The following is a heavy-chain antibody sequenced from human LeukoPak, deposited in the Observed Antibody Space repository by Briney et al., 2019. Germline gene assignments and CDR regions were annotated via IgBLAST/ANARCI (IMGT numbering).Heavy chain of an antibody. D-gene: IGHD6-19*01. V-gene: IGHV5-51*01. CDR1: GHSFTSYW. J-gene: IGHJ4*02. CDR3: ARQDGSAYYYFDY. Sequence: GESLKISCKGSGHSFTSYWIGWVRQMPGKGLEWMGIIYPGDSDTRYSPSFQGRVTISADKSINTAYLQWSSLKASDTAIYYCARQDGSAYYYFDYWGQGTLVTVSS. CDR2: IYPGDSDT.